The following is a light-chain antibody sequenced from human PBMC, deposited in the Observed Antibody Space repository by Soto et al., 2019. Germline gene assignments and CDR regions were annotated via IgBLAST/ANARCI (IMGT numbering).Light chain of an antibody. CDR1: QSVSSY. CDR2: DAS. Sequence: EIVLTQSPATLSLSPGERATLSCRASQSVSSYLAWYQQKPGQAPRLLIYDASNRATGIPARFSGSGSWTDFTLTISSLEPEDVAVYYCQQRSNWPLTLGQGTKVDIK. V-gene: IGKV3-11*01. CDR3: QQRSNWPLT. J-gene: IGKJ1*01.